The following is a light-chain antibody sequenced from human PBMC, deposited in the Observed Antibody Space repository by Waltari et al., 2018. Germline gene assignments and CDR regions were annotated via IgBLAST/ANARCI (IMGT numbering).Light chain of an antibody. V-gene: IGLV10-54*04. CDR3: STWDISLNTHV. Sequence: QAGLTQQPSVSKGLRQTATLTCTGNNNNVGNQGALWLQQHQGHPPKLLSYRNNNRPSAISERFSASRSGNTASLTITEPQPEDEADYYCSTWDISLNTHVFGTGTKVTVL. CDR2: RNN. J-gene: IGLJ1*01. CDR1: NNNVGNQG.